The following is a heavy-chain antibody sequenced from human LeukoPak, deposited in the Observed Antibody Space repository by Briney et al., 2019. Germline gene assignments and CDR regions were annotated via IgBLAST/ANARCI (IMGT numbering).Heavy chain of an antibody. Sequence: GGSLRLSCAASGFTFSSYGMHWVRQAPGKGLEWVAFIRYDGGNKYYADSVKGRFTISRDNSKNTLYLQMNSLRAEDTAVYYCAILRGDCSSTSCYTFYYFDYWGQGTLVTVSS. V-gene: IGHV3-30*02. CDR2: IRYDGGNK. J-gene: IGHJ4*02. D-gene: IGHD2-2*02. CDR3: AILRGDCSSTSCYTFYYFDY. CDR1: GFTFSSYG.